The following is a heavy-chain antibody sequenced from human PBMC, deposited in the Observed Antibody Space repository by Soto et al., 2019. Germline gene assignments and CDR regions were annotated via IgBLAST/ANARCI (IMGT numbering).Heavy chain of an antibody. CDR1: GGSISSGGYY. J-gene: IGHJ6*02. CDR2: IYYRGST. V-gene: IGHV4-31*03. CDR3: ARGGRRSPGMDV. Sequence: QVQLQESGPGLVKPSQTLSLTCTVSGGSISSGGYYWSWIRQHPGKGLEWIGYIYYRGSTYYNPSLKSRVTISVDTSKNQFSLKLSSVPAADTAVYYCARGGRRSPGMDVWGQGTTVTVSS.